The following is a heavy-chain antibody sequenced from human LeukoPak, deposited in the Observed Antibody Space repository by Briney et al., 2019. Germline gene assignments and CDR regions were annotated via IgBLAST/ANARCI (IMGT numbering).Heavy chain of an antibody. CDR3: AKISGSGSSHSDS. D-gene: IGHD3-10*01. CDR1: GFTFSSFV. V-gene: IGHV3-23*01. CDR2: IGGSGGGT. J-gene: IGHJ4*02. Sequence: PGGSLRLSCAASGFTFSSFVMNWVRQAPGKGLEWVSSIGGSGGGTYYADSVKGRFTISRGNSKNTLYLLMNTLRGDDTAVYYCAKISGSGSSHSDSWGQGTLVTVSS.